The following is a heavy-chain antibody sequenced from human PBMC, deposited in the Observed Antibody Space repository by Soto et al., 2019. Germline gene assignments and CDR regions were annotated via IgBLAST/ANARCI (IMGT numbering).Heavy chain of an antibody. V-gene: IGHV3-33*01. CDR3: ARDAYLGSGSYAY. D-gene: IGHD3-10*01. J-gene: IGHJ4*02. CDR1: GFTFSTYG. Sequence: QVQLVESGGGVVQPGRSLRLSCAASGFTFSTYGMHWVGQAPGKGLEWVAVIWYDGSNEHYADSVKGRFTISRDDSKNTLYLQMNSLRAEDTAVYYCARDAYLGSGSYAYWGQGTLVTVSS. CDR2: IWYDGSNE.